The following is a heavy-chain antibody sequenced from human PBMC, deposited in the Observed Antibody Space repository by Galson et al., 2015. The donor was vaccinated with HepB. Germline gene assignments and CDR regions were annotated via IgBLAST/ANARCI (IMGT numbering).Heavy chain of an antibody. CDR2: IIPIFGTA. CDR3: ARGFYGSGSYRYYFDY. V-gene: IGHV1-69*13. D-gene: IGHD3-10*01. J-gene: IGHJ4*02. CDR1: GGTFSSYS. Sequence: SVKVSCKASGGTFSSYSITWARQAPGQGLEWMGGIIPIFGTANYAQKFQGRVTITADESTSTAYMELSSLRSEDTAVYYCARGFYGSGSYRYYFDYWGQGTLVTVSS.